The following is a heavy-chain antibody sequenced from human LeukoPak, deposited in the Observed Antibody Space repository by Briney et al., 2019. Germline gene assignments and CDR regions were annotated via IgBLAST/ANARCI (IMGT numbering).Heavy chain of an antibody. D-gene: IGHD2-2*01. V-gene: IGHV4-39*01. CDR1: GGSISSGGYY. CDR2: IYPSGNT. Sequence: SETLSLTCTVSGGSISSGGYYWGWIRQPPGKGLEWIGSIYPSGNTYYMPSLQSRATISVDTSKNQFSLKLTSVTAADTAVYYCARHFLSWSTRPHWFDPWGQGTQVTVSS. CDR3: ARHFLSWSTRPHWFDP. J-gene: IGHJ5*02.